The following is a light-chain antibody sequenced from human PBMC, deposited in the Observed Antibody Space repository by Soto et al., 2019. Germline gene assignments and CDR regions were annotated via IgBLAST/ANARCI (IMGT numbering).Light chain of an antibody. V-gene: IGKV3-20*01. CDR1: QSFINSY. CDR2: GAY. J-gene: IGKJ1*01. CDR3: QQYGTAPWT. Sequence: EVVLTQSPGTLSLSSGERATLSCRASQSFINSYLAWYQQKPGQAPRLLLYGAYNRATGIPDRFSGSGSGTDFTLTISRLEPEDFAVYYCQQYGTAPWTFGQGTKVDIK.